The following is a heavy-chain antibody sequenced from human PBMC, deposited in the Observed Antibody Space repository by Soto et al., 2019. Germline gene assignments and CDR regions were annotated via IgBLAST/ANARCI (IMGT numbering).Heavy chain of an antibody. J-gene: IGHJ4*02. CDR2: ISAYNGNT. Sequence: QVLLVQSGAEVKKPGASVKVSCKASGYTFTSYGISWMRQAPGQGLEWMGWISAYNGNTNYAQKLQGRVTMTTDTSSSTDYMELRSLRSDDTAVYYCAILLWFGESLHIEDYWGQGTLVTVSS. V-gene: IGHV1-18*01. CDR1: GYTFTSYG. D-gene: IGHD3-10*01. CDR3: AILLWFGESLHIEDY.